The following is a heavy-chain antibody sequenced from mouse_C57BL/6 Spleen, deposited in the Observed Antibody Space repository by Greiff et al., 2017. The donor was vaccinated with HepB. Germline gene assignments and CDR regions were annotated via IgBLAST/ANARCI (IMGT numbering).Heavy chain of an antibody. Sequence: DVKLVESGGGLVKPGGSLKLSCAASGFTFSDYGMHWVRQAPEKGLEWVAYISSGSSTIYYADTVKGRFTISRDNAKNTLFLQMTSLRSEDTAMYYCARREDVYFYAMDYWGQGTSVTVSS. CDR1: GFTFSDYG. J-gene: IGHJ4*01. CDR2: ISSGSSTI. D-gene: IGHD2-3*01. CDR3: ARREDVYFYAMDY. V-gene: IGHV5-17*01.